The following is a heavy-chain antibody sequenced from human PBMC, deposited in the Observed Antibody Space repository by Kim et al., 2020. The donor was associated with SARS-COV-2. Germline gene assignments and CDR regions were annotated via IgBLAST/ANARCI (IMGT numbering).Heavy chain of an antibody. CDR2: ISYSRIT. Sequence: SETLSLTCTVSGGSLSTSGYYWGWIRQPPGKVLEWIGSISYSRITRYNSPLKSRFTVSVDTPTTQFSLKLTSVTAADPAVYYCTRGGGIAAVAAWGQGTL. CDR3: TRGGGIAAVAA. V-gene: IGHV4-39*01. CDR1: GGSLSTSGYY. D-gene: IGHD6-25*01. J-gene: IGHJ5*02.